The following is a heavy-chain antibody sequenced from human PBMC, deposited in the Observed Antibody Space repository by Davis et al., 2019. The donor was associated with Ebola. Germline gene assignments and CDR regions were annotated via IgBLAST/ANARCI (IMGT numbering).Heavy chain of an antibody. V-gene: IGHV3-30-3*01. CDR1: GFTFSDYY. CDR3: ARDFSSSYEVYYYYGMDV. J-gene: IGHJ6*02. Sequence: GESLKISCAASGFTFSDYYMSWIRQAPGKGLEWVAVISYDGSNKYYADSVKGRFTISRDNSKNTLYLQMNSLRAEDTAVYYCARDFSSSYEVYYYYGMDVWGQGTTVTVSS. D-gene: IGHD6-6*01. CDR2: ISYDGSNK.